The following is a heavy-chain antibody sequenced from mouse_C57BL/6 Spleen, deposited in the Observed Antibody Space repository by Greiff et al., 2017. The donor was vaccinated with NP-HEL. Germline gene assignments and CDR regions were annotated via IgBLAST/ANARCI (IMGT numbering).Heavy chain of an antibody. CDR1: GYAFSSSW. V-gene: IGHV1-82*01. J-gene: IGHJ2*01. CDR3: ARSITTEYFDY. Sequence: QVQLKQSGPELVKPGASVKISCKASGYAFSSSWMNWVKQRPGKGLEWIGRIYPGDGDTNYNGKFKGKATLTADKSSSTAYMQLSSLTSEDSAVYFCARSITTEYFDYGGQGTTLTVSS. CDR2: IYPGDGDT. D-gene: IGHD1-2*01.